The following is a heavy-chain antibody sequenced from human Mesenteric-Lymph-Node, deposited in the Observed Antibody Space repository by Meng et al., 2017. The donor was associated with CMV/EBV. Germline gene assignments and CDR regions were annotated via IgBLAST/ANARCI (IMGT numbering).Heavy chain of an antibody. CDR3: AKDFHDSSGSYSHYYLDL. D-gene: IGHD3-22*01. V-gene: IGHV4-31*02. CDR2: IYYTGST. Sequence: ISSTGYYWSWIRQHPGKGLEWIGYIYYTGSTYYNPSLKSRVTISVDTSKNQFSLKLSSVTAADTAMYYCAKDFHDSSGSYSHYYLDLWGRGTLVTVSS. J-gene: IGHJ2*01. CDR1: ISSTGYY.